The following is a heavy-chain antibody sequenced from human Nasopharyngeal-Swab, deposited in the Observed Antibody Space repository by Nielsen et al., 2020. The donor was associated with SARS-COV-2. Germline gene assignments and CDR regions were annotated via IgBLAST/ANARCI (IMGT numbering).Heavy chain of an antibody. CDR1: GFTFSSNA. CDR3: SRCGGSCYTGKDY. Sequence: GESLKISCAASGFTFSSNALSWVRQAPGKGLEWVSVISESGRTYYADSVKGRFTISRDNSKNTLYLQMNSLMTEDTAVYYCSRCGGSCYTGKDYWGQGTLVTVSS. J-gene: IGHJ4*02. CDR2: ISESGRT. V-gene: IGHV3-23*01. D-gene: IGHD2-15*01.